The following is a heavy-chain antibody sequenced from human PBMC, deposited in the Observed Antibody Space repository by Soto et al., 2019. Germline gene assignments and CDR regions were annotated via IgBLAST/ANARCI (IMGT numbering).Heavy chain of an antibody. CDR2: IYYSGST. CDR3: ARGPGGRYFDWLLWGMDY. D-gene: IGHD3-9*01. Sequence: QVQLQESGPGLVKPSETLSLTCTVSGGSISSYYWSWIRQPPGKGLEWIGYIYYSGSTNYNPSLKSRVTISVDTSKNQFSLKLSSVTAADTAVYYCARGPGGRYFDWLLWGMDYWGQGTLVTVSS. J-gene: IGHJ4*02. V-gene: IGHV4-59*08. CDR1: GGSISSYY.